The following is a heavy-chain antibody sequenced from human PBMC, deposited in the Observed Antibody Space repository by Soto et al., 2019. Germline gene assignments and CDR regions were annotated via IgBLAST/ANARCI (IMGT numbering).Heavy chain of an antibody. V-gene: IGHV3-7*03. CDR2: IKQDGSEE. D-gene: IGHD6-13*01. J-gene: IGHJ5*02. Sequence: GGSLRLSCAASGFTFSSYWMSWVRQAPGKGLEWVANIKQDGSEEYYVDSVKGRFTISRDNAKNSLYLQMNSLRAEDTAVYYCDRGGYSSSWKRQTDNWFDPWGQGTLVTVSS. CDR3: DRGGYSSSWKRQTDNWFDP. CDR1: GFTFSSYW.